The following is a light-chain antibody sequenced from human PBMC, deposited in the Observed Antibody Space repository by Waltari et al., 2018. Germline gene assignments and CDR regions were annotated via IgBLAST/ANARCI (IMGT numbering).Light chain of an antibody. J-gene: IGKJ3*01. CDR1: QDITNY. Sequence: DIQLTQSPPSLSASVGDRVTITCRASQDITNYLNGYQQKPGKAPKLLIHDASKLEIGGPSRFSGSQSGTHFTLTISSLQPEDIGTYYCQRYDNLPIFAFGPGTKVEI. CDR3: QRYDNLPIFA. CDR2: DAS. V-gene: IGKV1-33*01.